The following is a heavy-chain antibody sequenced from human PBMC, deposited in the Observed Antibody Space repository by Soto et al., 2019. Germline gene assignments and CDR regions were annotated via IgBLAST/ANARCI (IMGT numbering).Heavy chain of an antibody. CDR1: GYSISIGNY. D-gene: IGHD1-26*01. J-gene: IGHJ4*02. Sequence: SETLFLTCPVSGYSISIGNYWGWIRQPPGKRLEWIGSIYQSGSTYYNPSLRSRATISVDTSKNQFSLKLSSVTAADTAVYYCARVLGAPLYYFDYWGQGILVTVSS. CDR3: ARVLGAPLYYFDY. CDR2: IYQSGST. V-gene: IGHV4-38-2*02.